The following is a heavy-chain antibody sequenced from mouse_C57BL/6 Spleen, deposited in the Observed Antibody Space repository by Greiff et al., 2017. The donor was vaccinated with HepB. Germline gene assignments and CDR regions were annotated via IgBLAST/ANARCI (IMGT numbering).Heavy chain of an antibody. D-gene: IGHD2-4*01. J-gene: IGHJ3*01. CDR1: GYTFTDHI. CDR3: ARYDYDAWFAY. CDR2: IDPSDSYP. V-gene: IGHV1-50*01. Sequence: QVQLQQSGAELASPGASVTLSCKASGYTFTDHIMNWVKKRPGQGLEWIGVIDPSDSYPNYNQKFKGKATLTVDTSSSTAYMQLSSLTSEDSAVYYCARYDYDAWFAYWGQGTLVTVSA.